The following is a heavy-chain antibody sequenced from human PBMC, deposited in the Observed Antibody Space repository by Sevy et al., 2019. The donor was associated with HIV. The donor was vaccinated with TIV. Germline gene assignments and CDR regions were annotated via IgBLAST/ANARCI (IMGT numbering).Heavy chain of an antibody. Sequence: SETLSLTCDVSGDSISSDSAYWTWIRQRAGKGLQWTERIYNTGDTNYSPSLKSRVTMTVDTSKNQFSLKVRSVTATDTAVYYCARGHYDYDTGSFRTGVDYWGQGALVTVSS. CDR3: ARGHYDYDTGSFRTGVDY. CDR1: GDSISSDSAY. J-gene: IGHJ4*02. V-gene: IGHV4-61*02. CDR2: IYNTGDT. D-gene: IGHD3-22*01.